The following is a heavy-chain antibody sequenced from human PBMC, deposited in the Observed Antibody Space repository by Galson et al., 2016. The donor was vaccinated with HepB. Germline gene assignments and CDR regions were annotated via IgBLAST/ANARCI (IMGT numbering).Heavy chain of an antibody. D-gene: IGHD3-10*01. Sequence: SLRLSCAASGFTFSSYAMHWVRQAPGKGLEWVAVTSYDGSYESYAGAVKGRFTISRDNFKNTLYLHLNSLRAEETAVYYCARAVHGSGSYWDKWGQGTPLAVSS. V-gene: IGHV3-30*04. CDR1: GFTFSSYA. J-gene: IGHJ4*02. CDR3: ARAVHGSGSYWDK. CDR2: TSYDGSYE.